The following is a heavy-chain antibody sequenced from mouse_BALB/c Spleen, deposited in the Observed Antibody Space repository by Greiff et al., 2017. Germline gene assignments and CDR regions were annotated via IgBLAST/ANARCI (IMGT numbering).Heavy chain of an antibody. Sequence: EVQLVESGGDLVKPGGSLKLSCAASGFTFSSYGMSWVRQTPDKRLEWVATISSGGSYTYYPDSVKGRFTISRDNAKNTLYLQMSSLKSEDTAMYYCARHHYDVGYYYAMDYWGQGTSVTVSS. J-gene: IGHJ4*01. D-gene: IGHD2-4*01. V-gene: IGHV5-6*01. CDR2: ISSGGSYT. CDR3: ARHHYDVGYYYAMDY. CDR1: GFTFSSYG.